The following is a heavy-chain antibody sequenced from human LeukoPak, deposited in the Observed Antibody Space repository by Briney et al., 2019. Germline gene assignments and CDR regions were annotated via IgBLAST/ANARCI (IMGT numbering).Heavy chain of an antibody. V-gene: IGHV3-48*03. J-gene: IGHJ4*02. Sequence: GGSLRLSCAASGFTFSSYEMNWVRQAPGKGLEWVSYISSSGSTIYYADSVKGRFTISRDNAKNSLYLQMNSLRAEDTAVYYCARGYRGEVLDYWGQGTLVTVSS. CDR1: GFTFSSYE. CDR3: ARGYRGEVLDY. D-gene: IGHD3-10*01. CDR2: ISSSGSTI.